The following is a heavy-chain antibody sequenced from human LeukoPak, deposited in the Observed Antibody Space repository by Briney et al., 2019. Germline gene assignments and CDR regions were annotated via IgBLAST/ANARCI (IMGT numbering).Heavy chain of an antibody. D-gene: IGHD5-12*01. CDR3: ATHSGYAPPY. V-gene: IGHV3-48*01. Sequence: PGGSLRLSCAASGFIFSSYTMNWVRQAPGKGLEWVSYISRSSSTIYYADSVKGRFTISRDNAKSSLYLQMNSLTTEDTAVYYCATHSGYAPPYWGQGTLVTVSS. CDR1: GFIFSSYT. J-gene: IGHJ4*02. CDR2: ISRSSSTI.